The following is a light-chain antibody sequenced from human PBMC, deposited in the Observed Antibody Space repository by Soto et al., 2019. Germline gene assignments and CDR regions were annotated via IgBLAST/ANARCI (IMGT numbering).Light chain of an antibody. Sequence: EIVLTQSPGTLSLSPGERATLSCRASQSVTSNKLAWYHQKPGQAPGLLMYGASRRATGIPDRFSGSGSGTDFTLTISRLEPEDFAVYYCQQYVSSPETFGQGTKVEIK. CDR2: GAS. CDR1: QSVTSNK. CDR3: QQYVSSPET. J-gene: IGKJ1*01. V-gene: IGKV3-20*01.